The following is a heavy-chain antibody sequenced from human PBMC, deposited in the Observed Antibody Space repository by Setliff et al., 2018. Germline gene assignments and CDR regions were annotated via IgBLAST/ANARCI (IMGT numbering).Heavy chain of an antibody. CDR1: GYSISSGYN. J-gene: IGHJ4*02. Sequence: PSETLSLTCAVSGYSISSGYNWGWIRQPPGKGLEWIASIYYRGSTSYNSSLKSRVSISVDTSKNQFPLSLNSVTAADTAVYYCATLTGDRGVDYWGQGRLVTVSS. CDR3: ATLTGDRGVDY. D-gene: IGHD7-27*01. CDR2: IYYRGST. V-gene: IGHV4-38-2*01.